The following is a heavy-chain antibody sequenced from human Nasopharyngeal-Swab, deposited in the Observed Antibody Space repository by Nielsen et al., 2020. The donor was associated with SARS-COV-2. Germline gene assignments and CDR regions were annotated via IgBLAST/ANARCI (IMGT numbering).Heavy chain of an antibody. V-gene: IGHV3-74*01. D-gene: IGHD3-10*01. CDR3: VRDNYGVDY. J-gene: IGHJ4*02. CDR1: GFTFSSYS. Sequence: GESLKISCAASGFTFSSYSMSWLRQAPGKGLEWISEIHGDGRNTNYADSVKGRFTISRDNAKSTLYLQMNSLRVEDTAVYYCVRDNYGVDYWGQGTLVTVSS. CDR2: IHGDGRNT.